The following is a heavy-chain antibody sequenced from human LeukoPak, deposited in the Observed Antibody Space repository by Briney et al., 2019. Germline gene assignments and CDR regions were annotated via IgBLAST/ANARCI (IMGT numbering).Heavy chain of an antibody. CDR3: ARIKGETIFGVVPWYYYYYMDV. J-gene: IGHJ6*03. CDR1: GGSISSSSYY. CDR2: IYYSGST. D-gene: IGHD3-3*01. Sequence: PSETLSLTCTVSGGSISSSSYYWGWIRQPPGKGLEWIGSIYYSGSTNYNPSLKSRVTISVDTSKNQFSLKLSSVTAADTAVYYCARIKGETIFGVVPWYYYYYMDVWGKGTTVTVSS. V-gene: IGHV4-39*07.